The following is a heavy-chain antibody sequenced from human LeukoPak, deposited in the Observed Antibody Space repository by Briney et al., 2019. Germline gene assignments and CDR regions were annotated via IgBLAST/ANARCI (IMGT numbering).Heavy chain of an antibody. CDR2: IRYDGSNK. CDR3: AKGSDSSGYYGNYFDY. Sequence: GGSLRLSCAASGFTFSSYGMHWVRQAPGKGLEWVAFIRYDGSNKYYADSVKGRFTISRDNSKNTLYLQMNSLRAEDTAVYYCAKGSDSSGYYGNYFDYWGQETLVTVSS. V-gene: IGHV3-30*02. CDR1: GFTFSSYG. D-gene: IGHD3-22*01. J-gene: IGHJ4*02.